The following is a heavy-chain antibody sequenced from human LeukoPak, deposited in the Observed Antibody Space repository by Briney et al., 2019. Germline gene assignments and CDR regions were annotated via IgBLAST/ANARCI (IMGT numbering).Heavy chain of an antibody. CDR3: AKTRKQHLDACDM. Sequence: PGRSLRLSCAASGFTFDDYAMHWVRQAPGKGLEWVSGISWNSGSIGYADSVKGRFTISRDNAKNSLYLQMNSLRAEDTALYYCAKTRKQHLDACDMWGQGTMV. D-gene: IGHD6-13*01. V-gene: IGHV3-9*01. J-gene: IGHJ3*02. CDR2: ISWNSGSI. CDR1: GFTFDDYA.